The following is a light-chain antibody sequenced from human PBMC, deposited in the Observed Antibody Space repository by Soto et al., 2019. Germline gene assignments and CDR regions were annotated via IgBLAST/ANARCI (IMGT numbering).Light chain of an antibody. CDR2: AAS. CDR1: QSIANY. CDR3: QQSYNTLYT. J-gene: IGKJ2*01. V-gene: IGKV1-39*01. Sequence: GDRVTINCRASQSIANYLNWYQQKPGKAPNLLIYAASALQSGVPSRFSGSGSGTDFTLTISSLQPEDFASYYCQQSYNTLYTFGQGTKLEIK.